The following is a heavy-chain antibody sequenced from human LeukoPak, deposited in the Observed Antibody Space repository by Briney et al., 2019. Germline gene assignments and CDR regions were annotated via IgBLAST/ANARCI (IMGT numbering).Heavy chain of an antibody. J-gene: IGHJ4*02. Sequence: SETLSLTCTVSGGSISSYYGSWIRQPPGKGLEWSGYIYYSGSTNYNPSLKSRVTISVDTSKNQFSLKLTSVTAADTAVYYCARLARSSPRHYFDYWGQGTLVTVSS. CDR1: GGSISSYY. CDR2: IYYSGST. V-gene: IGHV4-59*01. CDR3: ARLARSSPRHYFDY.